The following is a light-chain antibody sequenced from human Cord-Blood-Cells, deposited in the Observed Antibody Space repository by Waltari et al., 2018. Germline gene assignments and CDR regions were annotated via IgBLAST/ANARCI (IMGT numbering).Light chain of an antibody. Sequence: MTQSPDSLAVSLGERATINCKSSQSVLYSSNNKNYLAWYQQKPGQPPKLLIYWASTRESGVPDRFSGSGSGTDFTLTISSLQAEDVAVYYCQQYYSTPTFGQGTKVEIK. CDR1: QSVLYSSNNKNY. V-gene: IGKV4-1*01. CDR2: WAS. CDR3: QQYYSTPT. J-gene: IGKJ1*01.